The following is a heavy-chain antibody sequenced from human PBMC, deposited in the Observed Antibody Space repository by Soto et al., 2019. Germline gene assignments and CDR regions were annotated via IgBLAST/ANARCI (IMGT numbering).Heavy chain of an antibody. V-gene: IGHV3-23*01. CDR3: AKTANGWFSAFDI. D-gene: IGHD6-19*01. Sequence: EVQLFESGGGLVQPGGSLRLSCAASGFTFSSYAMSWVRQAPGKGLEWVSAISGSGGTTYYADSVKGRFTFSRDNSQNTLYLQMNSLRAEDTAVYYCAKTANGWFSAFDIWGQGTMVTVSS. CDR2: ISGSGGTT. J-gene: IGHJ3*02. CDR1: GFTFSSYA.